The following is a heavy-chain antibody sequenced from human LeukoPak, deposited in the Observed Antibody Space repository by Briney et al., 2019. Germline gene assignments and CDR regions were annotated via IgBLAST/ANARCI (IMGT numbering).Heavy chain of an antibody. V-gene: IGHV3-15*01. CDR1: GFTFSNAW. CDR2: IKSKTDGGTT. J-gene: IGHJ3*02. CDR3: ARDRDPGYNDSSGYRRVNAFDI. D-gene: IGHD3-22*01. Sequence: GGSLRLSCAASGFTFSNAWMSWVRQAPGKGLEWVGRIKSKTDGGTTDYAAPVKGRFTISRDDSKNTLYLQMNSLRAEDTAVYYCARDRDPGYNDSSGYRRVNAFDIWGQGTMVTVSS.